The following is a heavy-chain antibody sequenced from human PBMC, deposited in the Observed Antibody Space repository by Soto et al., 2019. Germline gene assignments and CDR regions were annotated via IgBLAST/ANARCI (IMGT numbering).Heavy chain of an antibody. D-gene: IGHD3-22*01. J-gene: IGHJ4*02. CDR3: AKRYYDSSGHDY. Sequence: GGSLRLSCAASGFTFSRYAMSWVRQAPGKGLEWVSAISDTGISTYYADSVRGRFTISRDNFKNTLFLQMNSLRAEDTAVYYCAKRYYDSSGHDYWGQGTLVTVS. CDR2: ISDTGIST. V-gene: IGHV3-23*01. CDR1: GFTFSRYA.